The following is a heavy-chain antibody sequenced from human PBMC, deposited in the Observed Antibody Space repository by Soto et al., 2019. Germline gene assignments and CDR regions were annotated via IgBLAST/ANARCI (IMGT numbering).Heavy chain of an antibody. CDR2: INPSGGST. V-gene: IGHV1-46*01. D-gene: IGHD3-22*01. CDR3: ARDQAVAKVVVITTTYYYGMDV. J-gene: IGHJ6*02. CDR1: GYTFTSYY. Sequence: ASVKVSCKASGYTFTSYYMHWVRQAPGQGLEWMGIINPSGGSTSYAQKFQGRVTMTRDTSTSTVYMELSSLRSEDTAVYYCARDQAVAKVVVITTTYYYGMDVWGQGTTVTVSS.